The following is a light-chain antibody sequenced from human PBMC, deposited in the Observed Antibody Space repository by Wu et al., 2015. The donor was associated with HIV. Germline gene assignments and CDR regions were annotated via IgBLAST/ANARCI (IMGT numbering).Light chain of an antibody. CDR2: YI. Sequence: GDTSQHLXPGESGHWNSLAWYQXKPGKAPNAPALCYIHVETGVPSRFRGSGSGTDYILTISSLQPEDFATYYCQQYYTTLWTFGQGTKVEIK. J-gene: IGKJ1*01. V-gene: IGKV1-NL1*01. CDR3: QQYYTTLWT. CDR1: GHWNS.